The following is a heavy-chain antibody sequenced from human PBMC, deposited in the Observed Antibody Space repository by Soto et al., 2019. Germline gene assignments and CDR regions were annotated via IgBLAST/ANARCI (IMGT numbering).Heavy chain of an antibody. V-gene: IGHV1-2*02. CDR1: GYTFTGYY. J-gene: IGHJ6*02. D-gene: IGHD1-26*01. CDR2: INPNSGGT. CDR3: GRGAIVGDMAV. Sequence: ASVKVSCTASGYTFTGYYIHWVRQAPGQGLEWMGWINPNSGGTRYAEKFQGRVTMTTDTSISTAYMDLSRLRSDDTAVYYCGRGAIVGDMAVWGQGTTVTVSS.